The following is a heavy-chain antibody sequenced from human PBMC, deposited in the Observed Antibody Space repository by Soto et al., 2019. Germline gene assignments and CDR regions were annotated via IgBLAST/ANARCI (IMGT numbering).Heavy chain of an antibody. Sequence: EVQLLESGGDLVQPGGSLTLSCAASGFTFSSYAMSWVRQTPGKGLEWIAAIDGLATSRFYSDSVKGRFTISRDSSKNTVYLQMNSLRAEDTAVYYCAKAHIVAVPPGMGGLGGLYDPWGQGTLVTVSS. CDR1: GFTFSSYA. J-gene: IGHJ5*02. D-gene: IGHD2-2*01. V-gene: IGHV3-23*01. CDR2: IDGLATSR. CDR3: AKAHIVAVPPGMGGLGGLYDP.